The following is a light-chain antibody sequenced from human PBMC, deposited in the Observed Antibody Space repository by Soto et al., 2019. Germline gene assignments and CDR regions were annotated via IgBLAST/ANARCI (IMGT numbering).Light chain of an antibody. J-gene: IGKJ5*01. V-gene: IGKV3-11*01. CDR3: QQYGGSPRIT. CDR2: DAS. CDR1: QSVGSY. Sequence: EIVLTQSPATLSLSPGERATLSCRASQSVGSYLGWYQHKPGQAPRLLIYDASNRAPGIPARFSGSGSGTDFTLIINRLEPEDVAIYCCQQYGGSPRITFGQGTRLEIK.